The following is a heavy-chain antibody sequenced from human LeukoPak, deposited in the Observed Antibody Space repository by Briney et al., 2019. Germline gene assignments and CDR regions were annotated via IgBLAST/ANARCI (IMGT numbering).Heavy chain of an antibody. CDR3: ARDLLGSGWYYFDY. D-gene: IGHD6-19*01. CDR1: GYTFTSYY. CDR2: INPSGGST. Sequence: ASVKVSCKASGYTFTSYYMHWVRQAPGQGLEWMGIINPSGGSTSYAQKFQGRVTITADESTSTAYMELSSLRSEDTAVYYCARDLLGSGWYYFDYWGQGTLVTVSS. J-gene: IGHJ4*02. V-gene: IGHV1-46*01.